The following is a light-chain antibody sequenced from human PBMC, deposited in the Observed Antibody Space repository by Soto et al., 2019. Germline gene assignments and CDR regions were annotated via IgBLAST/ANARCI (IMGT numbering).Light chain of an antibody. J-gene: IGKJ4*01. CDR1: QSVNIN. CDR2: GAA. V-gene: IGKV3D-15*01. Sequence: EIAMTQSPVTLSASPGERVTLSCRASQSVNINLAWYQQRPCQAPRGLIYGAASRASGIPDRSSGSGSGTDFPLTICSLEPDDVALYCCKPYRAWRPLTLGGGTRVAIK. CDR3: KPYRAWRPLT.